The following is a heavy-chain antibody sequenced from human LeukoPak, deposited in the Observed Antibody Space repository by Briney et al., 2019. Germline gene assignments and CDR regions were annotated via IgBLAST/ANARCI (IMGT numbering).Heavy chain of an antibody. J-gene: IGHJ4*02. D-gene: IGHD6-13*01. Sequence: GGSLRLSCAASGFTFSSYWMHWVRQAPGKGLVWVSRINSDGSSTSYADSVKGRFTISRDNAKNTLYLQMNSLRAEDTAVYYCAREGYSGSWYGGGDYWGQGTLVTVSS. V-gene: IGHV3-74*01. CDR2: INSDGSST. CDR1: GFTFSSYW. CDR3: AREGYSGSWYGGGDY.